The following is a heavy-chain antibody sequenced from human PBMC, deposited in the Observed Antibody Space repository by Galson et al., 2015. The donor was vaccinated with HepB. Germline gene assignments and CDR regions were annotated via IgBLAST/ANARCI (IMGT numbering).Heavy chain of an antibody. V-gene: IGHV4-31*03. Sequence: TLSLTCTVSSGSISSGGYYWTWIRQHPGKGLEWIGYIYYSGSTYYNSSLKSRVTISIDTSNNQFSLKLSSVTAADTAVYYCARGASGDGYNSIWGEGCHFDYWGQGTLVTVSS. J-gene: IGHJ4*02. CDR1: SGSISSGGYY. D-gene: IGHD5-24*01. CDR3: ARGASGDGYNSIWGEGCHFDY. CDR2: IYYSGST.